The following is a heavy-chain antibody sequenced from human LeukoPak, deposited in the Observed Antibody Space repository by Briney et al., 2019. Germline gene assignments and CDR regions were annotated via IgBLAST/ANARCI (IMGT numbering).Heavy chain of an antibody. Sequence: GGSLRLSCAASGFTFSSYAMSWVRQAPGKGLEWVSAISGSGRTTYYADSVKGRFTISRDNSKNTLYLQMNSLRAEDTAVYYCARDWYYYGSGSYFQHWGQGTLVTVSS. D-gene: IGHD3-10*01. J-gene: IGHJ1*01. CDR1: GFTFSSYA. V-gene: IGHV3-23*01. CDR3: ARDWYYYGSGSYFQH. CDR2: ISGSGRTT.